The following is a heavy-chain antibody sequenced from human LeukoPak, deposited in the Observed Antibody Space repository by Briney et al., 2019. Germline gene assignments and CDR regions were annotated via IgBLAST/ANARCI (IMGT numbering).Heavy chain of an antibody. CDR1: GYTFTSYA. J-gene: IGHJ2*01. V-gene: IGHV1-3*01. D-gene: IGHD5-12*01. CDR3: ARTPRIVATISGNWYFDL. Sequence: ASVKVSCKASGYTFTSYAMHWVRQAPGQRLEWMGWINAGNGNTKYSQKFQGRVTITRDTSASTAYMELSSLRSEDTAVYYCARTPRIVATISGNWYFDLWGRGTLVTVSS. CDR2: INAGNGNT.